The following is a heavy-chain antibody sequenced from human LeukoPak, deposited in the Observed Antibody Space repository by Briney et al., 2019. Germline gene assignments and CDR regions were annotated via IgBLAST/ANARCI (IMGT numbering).Heavy chain of an antibody. Sequence: GRSLRLSCAASGFTFSSYAIHWVRQAPGKGLEWVAVISYDGSNKYYADSVKGRFTISRDNSKNTLYLQMNSLRAEDTAVYYCASIYGDFDYWGQGTLVTVSS. CDR2: ISYDGSNK. CDR3: ASIYGDFDY. V-gene: IGHV3-30-3*01. D-gene: IGHD3-10*01. CDR1: GFTFSSYA. J-gene: IGHJ4*02.